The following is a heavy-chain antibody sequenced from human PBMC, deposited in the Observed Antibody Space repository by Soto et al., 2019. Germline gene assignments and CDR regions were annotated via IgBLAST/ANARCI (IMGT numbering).Heavy chain of an antibody. V-gene: IGHV3-21*01. CDR2: LSSSSGHI. D-gene: IGHD1-26*01. Sequence: GGSLRLFCAASGFTFSSYSMNWVRQAPGKGLEWVSSLSSSSGHIYYADSVKGRFTISRDNAKNSLYLQMNSLRAEDTAVYYCVRHWLATREFDYWGQGTLVTVYS. J-gene: IGHJ4*02. CDR1: GFTFSSYS. CDR3: VRHWLATREFDY.